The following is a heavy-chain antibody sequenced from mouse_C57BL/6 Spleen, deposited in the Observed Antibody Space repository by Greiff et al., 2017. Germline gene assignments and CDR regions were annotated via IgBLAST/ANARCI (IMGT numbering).Heavy chain of an antibody. V-gene: IGHV3-6*01. J-gene: IGHJ1*03. D-gene: IGHD1-1*01. Sequence: DVKLQESGPGLVKPSQSLSLTCSVTGYSITSGYYWNWIRQFPGNILEWMGYISYDGSNNSNPSLKNRISITRDTSKNQFFLKLNSVPTEDTATYYCAIASLSYYGSSYWYIDVWGTGTTVTVSS. CDR1: GYSITSGYY. CDR2: ISYDGSN. CDR3: AIASLSYYGSSYWYIDV.